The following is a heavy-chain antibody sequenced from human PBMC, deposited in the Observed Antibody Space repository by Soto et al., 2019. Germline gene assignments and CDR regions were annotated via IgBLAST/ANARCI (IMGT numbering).Heavy chain of an antibody. D-gene: IGHD2-21*02. CDR2: IHYTGSV. CDR1: GGSLNSEHYH. Sequence: QIQLQESGPGLVRPSQTLSLTCTVSGGSLNSEHYHWTWIRQAPGKGLEWIGYIHYTGSVRYNPSLQRRITMSVDTSKNLFSLKLSSVTAADTAVYFCVGEDDGGDRDYYGLDVWGQGTMVTVSS. V-gene: IGHV4-30-4*01. CDR3: VGEDDGGDRDYYGLDV. J-gene: IGHJ6*02.